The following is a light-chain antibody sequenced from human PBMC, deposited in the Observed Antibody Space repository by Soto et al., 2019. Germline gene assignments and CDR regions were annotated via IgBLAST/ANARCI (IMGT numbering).Light chain of an antibody. CDR3: QQSYSYPPYT. J-gene: IGKJ2*01. CDR1: QDIDSY. Sequence: DIQMTQAPSSLSASVGDRVTITCRASQDIDSYLNWYQQKPGKAPNLLIYGASSLHRGVPSRFSGSGSGTDFTLIISSLQPEDFATYYCQQSYSYPPYTFGQGTKLDI. V-gene: IGKV1-39*01. CDR2: GAS.